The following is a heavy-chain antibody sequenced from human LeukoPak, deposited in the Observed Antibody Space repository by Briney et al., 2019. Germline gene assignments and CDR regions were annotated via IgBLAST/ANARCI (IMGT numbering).Heavy chain of an antibody. J-gene: IGHJ4*02. Sequence: PGGSLRLSCAASGFTFSSYAMHWVRQAPGKGLEWVAVISYDGSNKYYADSVKGRFTISRDNAKNSLYLQMNSLRAEDTAVYYCARGGDSSGWYGYWGQGTLATVSS. CDR1: GFTFSSYA. V-gene: IGHV3-30*04. CDR2: ISYDGSNK. D-gene: IGHD6-19*01. CDR3: ARGGDSSGWYGY.